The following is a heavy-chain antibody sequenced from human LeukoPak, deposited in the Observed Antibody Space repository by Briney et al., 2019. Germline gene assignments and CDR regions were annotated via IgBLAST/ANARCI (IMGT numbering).Heavy chain of an antibody. CDR2: ISGSGGST. CDR1: GFTFSSYG. Sequence: GGSLRLSCAASGFTFSSYGMSWVRQAPGKGLEWVSAISGSGGSTYYADSVKGRFTISRDNSKNTLYLQMNSLRAEDTAVYYCAKDVGYYYDSSGYYPDYWGQGTLVTVSS. CDR3: AKDVGYYYDSSGYYPDY. J-gene: IGHJ4*02. D-gene: IGHD3-22*01. V-gene: IGHV3-23*01.